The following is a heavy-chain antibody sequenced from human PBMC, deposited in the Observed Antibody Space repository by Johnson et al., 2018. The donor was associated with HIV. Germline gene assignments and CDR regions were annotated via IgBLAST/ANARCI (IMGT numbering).Heavy chain of an antibody. Sequence: VQLVESGGGLVQPGRSLRLSCAASGFTFDDYAMHWVRQAPGKGLEWVSGISWNSGSIGYADSVKGRFTISRDNAKNSLYLQMNSLRAEDTALYYCAKDRTSGSYSDDAFDIWGQGTMVTVSS. CDR2: ISWNSGSI. CDR3: AKDRTSGSYSDDAFDI. V-gene: IGHV3-9*01. J-gene: IGHJ3*02. CDR1: GFTFDDYA. D-gene: IGHD1-26*01.